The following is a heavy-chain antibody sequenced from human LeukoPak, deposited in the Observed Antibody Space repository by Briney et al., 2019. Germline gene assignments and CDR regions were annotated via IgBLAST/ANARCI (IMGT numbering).Heavy chain of an antibody. CDR2: ISSSGSTI. Sequence: GGSLRLSCAASGFTFSDYYMSWIRQAPGKGLEWVSYISSSGSTIYYAASVKGRFTISRDNAKNSLYLQMNSLRAEDTAVYYCARDLGATVTIFDYWGQGTLVTVSS. CDR3: ARDLGATVTIFDY. D-gene: IGHD4-17*01. CDR1: GFTFSDYY. V-gene: IGHV3-11*01. J-gene: IGHJ4*02.